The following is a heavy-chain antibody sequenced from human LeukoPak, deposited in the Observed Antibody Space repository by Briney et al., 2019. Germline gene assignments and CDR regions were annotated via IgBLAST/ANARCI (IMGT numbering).Heavy chain of an antibody. D-gene: IGHD2-2*02. CDR3: ARGGGYCGSTSCYNDY. J-gene: IGHJ4*02. V-gene: IGHV4-34*01. CDR1: GFTLGSFA. CDR2: INHSGST. Sequence: GSLRLSCEASGFTLGSFAVYWVRQAPGKGLEWIGEINHSGSTNYNPSLKSRVTISVDTSKNQFSLKLSSVTAADTAVYYCARGGGYCGSTSCYNDYWGQGTLVTVSS.